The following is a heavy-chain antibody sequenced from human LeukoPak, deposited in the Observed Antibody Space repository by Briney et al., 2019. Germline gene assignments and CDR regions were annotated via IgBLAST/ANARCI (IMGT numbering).Heavy chain of an antibody. V-gene: IGHV3-48*03. CDR2: ISSSGSTI. J-gene: IGHJ4*02. CDR1: GFTFSSYE. D-gene: IGHD2-2*01. Sequence: TGGSLRLSCAASGFTFSSYEMNWVRQAPGKGLEWVSYISSSGSTIYYADSVKGRFTISRDNAKNSLYLQMNSLRAEDTAVYYCARDPDIVVVPAAMDDGGFDYWGQGTLVTVSS. CDR3: ARDPDIVVVPAAMDDGGFDY.